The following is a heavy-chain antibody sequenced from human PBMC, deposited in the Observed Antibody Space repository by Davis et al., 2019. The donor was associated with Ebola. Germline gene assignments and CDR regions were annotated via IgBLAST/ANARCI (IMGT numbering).Heavy chain of an antibody. CDR3: ARALSVGIAAAGVWFDP. CDR2: IYYSGST. J-gene: IGHJ5*02. CDR1: GYTFTSYG. D-gene: IGHD6-13*01. V-gene: IGHV4-59*01. Sequence: SCKASGYTFTSYGISWIRQPPGKGLEWIGYIYYSGSTNYNPSLKSRVTISVDTSKNQFSLKLSSVTAADTAVYYCARALSVGIAAAGVWFDPWGQGTLVTVSS.